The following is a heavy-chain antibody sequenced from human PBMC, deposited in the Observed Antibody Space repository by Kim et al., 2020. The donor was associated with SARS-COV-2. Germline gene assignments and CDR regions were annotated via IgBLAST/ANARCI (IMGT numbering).Heavy chain of an antibody. J-gene: IGHJ4*02. D-gene: IGHD1-26*01. CDR2: INAGNGDT. CDR1: GYIFTTYA. CDR3: ARGSFGAGDY. Sequence: ASVKVSCKASGYIFTTYALHWVRQAPGQRLEWMGWINAGNGDTKYSQKFQGRVTITRDTSASTAYMELSSLRSEDTAVYYCARGSFGAGDYWGQGTLVTVSS. V-gene: IGHV1-3*01.